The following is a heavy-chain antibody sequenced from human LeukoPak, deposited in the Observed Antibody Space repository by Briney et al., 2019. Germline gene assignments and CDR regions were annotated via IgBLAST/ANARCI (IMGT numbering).Heavy chain of an antibody. CDR3: AGGSRRDGYDY. Sequence: PGGSLRLSCAASGFTVSSNYMRWVRQAPGKGLEWVSVIYDNGDAYSADSVKGRFTISRHNSKNTLYLQMNSLRPEDTAVYYCAGGSRRDGYDYWGQGTLVNVSS. CDR1: GFTVSSNY. J-gene: IGHJ4*02. V-gene: IGHV3-53*04. CDR2: IYDNGDA. D-gene: IGHD5-24*01.